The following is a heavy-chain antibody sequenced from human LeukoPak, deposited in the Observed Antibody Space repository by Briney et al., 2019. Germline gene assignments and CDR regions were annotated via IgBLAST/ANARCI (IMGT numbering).Heavy chain of an antibody. CDR3: ARGIIGYSSSWYSGGSYFDY. V-gene: IGHV4-34*01. CDR2: INRSGST. J-gene: IGHJ4*02. CDR1: GGSFSGYY. Sequence: SETLSLTCAVYGGSFSGYYWSWIRQPPGKGLEWIGEINRSGSTNYNPSLKSRVTISVDTSKNQFSLKLSSVTAADTAVYYCARGIIGYSSSWYSGGSYFDYWGQGTLVTVSS. D-gene: IGHD6-13*01.